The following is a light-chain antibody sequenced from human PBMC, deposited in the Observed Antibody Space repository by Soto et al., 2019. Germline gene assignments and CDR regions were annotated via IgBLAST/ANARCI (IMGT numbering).Light chain of an antibody. V-gene: IGKV1-39*01. Sequence: DIQMTQSPSSLSASVGDRVTITCRATQSISSYLNWYQEKPGKVPKLLIYGASNLQSGVPSRFSGSRSGTDFTLTISSLQPEDFATYFCQQSYSSLRTFGQGTKLEIK. CDR2: GAS. CDR3: QQSYSSLRT. CDR1: QSISSY. J-gene: IGKJ2*01.